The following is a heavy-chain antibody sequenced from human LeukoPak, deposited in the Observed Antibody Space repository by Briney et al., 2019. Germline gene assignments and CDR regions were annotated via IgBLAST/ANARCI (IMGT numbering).Heavy chain of an antibody. CDR3: AKDYPLRYFDWSWAFDI. J-gene: IGHJ3*02. V-gene: IGHV3-30-3*01. D-gene: IGHD3-9*01. CDR1: GFTVSSYA. Sequence: PGGSLRLSCAASGFTVSSYAMHGVRQAPGKGLEWVAVISYDGSNKYYADSVKGRFTISRDNSKNTLYLQMNSLRAEDTAVYYCAKDYPLRYFDWSWAFDIWGQGTMVTVSS. CDR2: ISYDGSNK.